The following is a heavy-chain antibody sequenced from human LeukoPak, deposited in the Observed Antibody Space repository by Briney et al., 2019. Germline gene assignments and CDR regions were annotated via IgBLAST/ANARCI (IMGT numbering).Heavy chain of an antibody. CDR3: ARDFVGGTVAPGGMDV. D-gene: IGHD4-23*01. J-gene: IGHJ6*02. CDR1: GYTFTSYY. Sequence: ASVKVSCKASGYTFTSYYMHWVRQAPGQGLEWMGIINPSGGSTSYAQKFQGRVTMTRDTSTSTVYMELSSLRSEDTAVYYCARDFVGGTVAPGGMDVWGQGTTVTVSS. V-gene: IGHV1-46*01. CDR2: INPSGGST.